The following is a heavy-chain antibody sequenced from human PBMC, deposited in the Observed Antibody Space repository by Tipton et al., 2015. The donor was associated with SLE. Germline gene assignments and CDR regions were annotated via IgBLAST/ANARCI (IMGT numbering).Heavy chain of an antibody. D-gene: IGHD3-16*01. CDR3: ARWGVEAGDAFDI. J-gene: IGHJ3*02. CDR1: GDSISSYY. Sequence: TLSLTCTVSGDSISSYYWSWIRQPAGKGLEWIGRIYTSGSTNYNPSLKSRVTISVDTSKNQFSLKLSSVTAADTAVYYCARWGVEAGDAFDIWGQGTMVTVSS. CDR2: IYTSGST. V-gene: IGHV4-4*07.